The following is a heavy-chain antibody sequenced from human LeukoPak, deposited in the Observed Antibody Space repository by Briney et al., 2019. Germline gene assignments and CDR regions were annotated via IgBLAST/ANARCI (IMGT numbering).Heavy chain of an antibody. D-gene: IGHD3-3*01. J-gene: IGHJ6*03. V-gene: IGHV3-23*01. Sequence: GGSLRLSCAASGFTFSSYAMSWVRQAPGKGLEWVSAISGSGGSTYYADSVKGRFTISRDNSKNTLYLQMNSLRAEDTAVYYCAKEADYDFWSGYYPYYMDVWGKGTTVTVSS. CDR1: GFTFSSYA. CDR3: AKEADYDFWSGYYPYYMDV. CDR2: ISGSGGST.